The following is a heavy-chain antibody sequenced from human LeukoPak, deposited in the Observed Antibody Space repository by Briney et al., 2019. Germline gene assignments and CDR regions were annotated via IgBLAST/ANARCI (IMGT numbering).Heavy chain of an antibody. D-gene: IGHD3-3*01. Sequence: SVKVSCKASGGTFSSYAISWVRQAPGQGLEWMGRIIPIFGTANYAQKFQGRVTITTDESTSTVYMELSSLRSEDMAVYYCARVPIFGVATDAFDIWGQGTMVTVSS. CDR2: IIPIFGTA. CDR1: GGTFSSYA. J-gene: IGHJ3*02. V-gene: IGHV1-69*05. CDR3: ARVPIFGVATDAFDI.